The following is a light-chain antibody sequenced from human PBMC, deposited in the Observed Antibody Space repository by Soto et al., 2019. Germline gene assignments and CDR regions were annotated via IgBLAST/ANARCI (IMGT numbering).Light chain of an antibody. CDR1: QGVGNN. J-gene: IGKJ1*01. V-gene: IGKV1-17*01. CDR3: LQHNSYPWT. Sequence: DIQTTQSPSSLSASVGDRVTITCRASQGVGNNLGWYQQKTGKAPKRLIYAASSLQTGVSSKFSRSGSGTDFTLTISSLQPEDFATYYCLQHNSYPWTFGQGTKVDIK. CDR2: AAS.